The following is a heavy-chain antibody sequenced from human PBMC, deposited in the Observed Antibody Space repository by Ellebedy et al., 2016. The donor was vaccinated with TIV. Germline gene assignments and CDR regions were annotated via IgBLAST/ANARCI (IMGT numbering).Heavy chain of an antibody. D-gene: IGHD6-13*01. V-gene: IGHV3-30-3*01. CDR2: ISFDGSNK. J-gene: IGHJ6*02. CDR1: GFPFSPYA. Sequence: GGSLRLXXAASGFPFSPYAMHWVRQAPGKGLEWMAVISFDGSNKYYADSVKGRFTISRDNSDNTLFLQMNSLRGEDTAVYYCARSRIAAAGTVYYFGMDVWGQGTTVTVSS. CDR3: ARSRIAAAGTVYYFGMDV.